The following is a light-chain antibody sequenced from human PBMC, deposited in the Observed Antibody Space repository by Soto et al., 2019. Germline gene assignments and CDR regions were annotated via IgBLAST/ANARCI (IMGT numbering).Light chain of an antibody. J-gene: IGLJ3*02. CDR2: INRDGTY. Sequence: QPVLTQSPSASASLGASVKLTCTLSSEYSHYVIAWHQQQPQKGPRFLIKINRDGTYTKADGIPDRFSGSNSGAERYLTISSLQSDDEADYYCQTWGPGVRVFGGGTKLTVL. CDR3: QTWGPGVRV. V-gene: IGLV4-69*01. CDR1: SEYSHYV.